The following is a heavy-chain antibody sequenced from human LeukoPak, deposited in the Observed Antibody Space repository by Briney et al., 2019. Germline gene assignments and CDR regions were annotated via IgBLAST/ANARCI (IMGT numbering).Heavy chain of an antibody. CDR2: IYYSGST. CDR3: ARGVVPYSSGWTGDDY. CDR1: GGSISSYY. V-gene: IGHV4-59*08. D-gene: IGHD6-19*01. Sequence: SETLSLTCTVSGGSISSYYWSWIRQPPGKGLEWIGYIYYSGSTNYNPSLKSRVTISVDTSKNQFSLKLSSVTAADTAVYYCARGVVPYSSGWTGDDYWGQGTLVTVSS. J-gene: IGHJ4*02.